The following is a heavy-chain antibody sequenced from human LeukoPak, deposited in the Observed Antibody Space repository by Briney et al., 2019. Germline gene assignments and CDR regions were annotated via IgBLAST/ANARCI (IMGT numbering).Heavy chain of an antibody. D-gene: IGHD5-18*01. CDR1: GFTFSSYA. Sequence: QTGGSLRLSCAASGFTFSSYAMSWVRQAPGKGLERVPAISGSGGSTYYADSVKGRFTISRDNSKNTLYLQMNSLRAEDTAVYYCAKDYFNCRSFVDTAFDYWGQGTLVTVSS. CDR2: ISGSGGST. CDR3: AKDYFNCRSFVDTAFDY. V-gene: IGHV3-23*01. J-gene: IGHJ4*02.